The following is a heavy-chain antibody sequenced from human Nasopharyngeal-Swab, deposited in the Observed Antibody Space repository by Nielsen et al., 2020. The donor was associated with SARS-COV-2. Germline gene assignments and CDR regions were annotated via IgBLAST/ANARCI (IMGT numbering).Heavy chain of an antibody. V-gene: IGHV1-2*06. J-gene: IGHJ4*02. CDR1: GYTFSDYY. Sequence: ASVKVSCKASGYTFSDYYIHWVRQAPGQGLEWMGRINPGSGDTYYAQKFQGRITVTGDTSINTAYMELSRLTSDDTAVYFCARRTECGGTGCIFDYWGQGTLVTVSS. CDR2: INPGSGDT. D-gene: IGHD2-15*01. CDR3: ARRTECGGTGCIFDY.